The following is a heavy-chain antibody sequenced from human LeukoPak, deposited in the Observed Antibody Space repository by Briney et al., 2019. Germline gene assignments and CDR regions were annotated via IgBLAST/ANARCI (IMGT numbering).Heavy chain of an antibody. Sequence: AASVKVSCKASGYTFTSYAMHWARQAPGQRLEWMGWINAGNGNTKYSQKFQGRVTITRDTSASTAYMELSSLRSEDTAVYYCARDRRMVRGSPHYFQHWGQGTLVTVSS. D-gene: IGHD3-10*01. CDR1: GYTFTSYA. CDR3: ARDRRMVRGSPHYFQH. V-gene: IGHV1-3*01. CDR2: INAGNGNT. J-gene: IGHJ1*01.